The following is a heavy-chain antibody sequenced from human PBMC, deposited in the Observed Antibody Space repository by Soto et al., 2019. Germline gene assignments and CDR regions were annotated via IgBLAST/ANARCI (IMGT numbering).Heavy chain of an antibody. Sequence: SETLSLTCAVYGGSFSGYYWSCIRQPPEKVLEWIGEINHSARPNYNPYLKSRITISVDTSKNQFSLKLSSVTAADTAVYYCARGRRITIFGVATYRWFDPWGQGTLVTVSS. CDR1: GGSFSGYY. CDR2: INHSARP. V-gene: IGHV4-34*01. J-gene: IGHJ5*02. D-gene: IGHD3-3*01. CDR3: ARGRRITIFGVATYRWFDP.